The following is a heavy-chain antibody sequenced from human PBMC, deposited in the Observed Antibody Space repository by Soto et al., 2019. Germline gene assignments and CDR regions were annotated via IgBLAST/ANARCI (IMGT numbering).Heavy chain of an antibody. CDR2: IWSDGSNE. Sequence: QVQLVESGGGVVQPGRSLRLSCEASGFTFRSYGMHWVRQAPGKGLEWVAVIWSDGSNEYYADSVEGRFTISRDNSKNTLYLQMNSLRAEDTAVYYCARDPAVAVSDYGMDVWGQGTTVTVSS. CDR3: ARDPAVAVSDYGMDV. J-gene: IGHJ6*02. D-gene: IGHD6-19*01. V-gene: IGHV3-33*01. CDR1: GFTFRSYG.